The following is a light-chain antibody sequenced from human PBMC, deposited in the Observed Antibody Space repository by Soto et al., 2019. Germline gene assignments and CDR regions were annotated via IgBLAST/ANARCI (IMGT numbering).Light chain of an antibody. Sequence: QSALTQPASVSGSPGQSITISCTGTSSDVGGYTYVSWYQQYPGKAPKLMIYDVTNRPSGVSNRFSGSKSGNTASLTISRLQAEDESDYYCSSYSRSSTVVFGGGTKLTVL. V-gene: IGLV2-14*01. CDR1: SSDVGGYTY. CDR3: SSYSRSSTVV. J-gene: IGLJ2*01. CDR2: DVT.